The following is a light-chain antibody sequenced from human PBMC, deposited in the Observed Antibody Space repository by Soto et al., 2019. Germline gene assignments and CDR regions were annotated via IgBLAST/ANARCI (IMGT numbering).Light chain of an antibody. Sequence: EIVMTQSPATLSVSPGERATLSCRASQSVSGNLAWYQQKPGQAPRLLIYGASTRATGIPARFSGSGSGTDFTLTISSLESEDFAVYYCQQHNNWPPYTFGGGTKLEIK. J-gene: IGKJ2*01. V-gene: IGKV3D-15*01. CDR2: GAS. CDR3: QQHNNWPPYT. CDR1: QSVSGN.